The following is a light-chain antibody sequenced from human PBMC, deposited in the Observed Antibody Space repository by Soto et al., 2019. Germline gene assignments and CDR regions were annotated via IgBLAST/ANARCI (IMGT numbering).Light chain of an antibody. CDR3: QQYRSWPPLT. CDR2: ASS. V-gene: IGKV3-15*01. J-gene: IGKJ4*01. CDR1: QSVGSA. Sequence: EIVMTQSPATLSVSPGETATLSCRASQSVGSAVAGYQHKPGQAPSLVIVASSIRATGVPGRFSGGGSGTDFTLTISSLQSEDFAIYYCQQYRSWPPLTFGGGTTVEIK.